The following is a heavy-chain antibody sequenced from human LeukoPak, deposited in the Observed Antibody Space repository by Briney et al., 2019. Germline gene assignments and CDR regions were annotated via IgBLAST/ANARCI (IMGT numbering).Heavy chain of an antibody. CDR3: AREAKVTPRYFDL. Sequence: SETLSLTWTVAGGSISSYYWSWIRQPPGKGLEWIGYICYSGSTNYNPSLKSRVTISVDTSKNQFSLKLSYATAADTAVYYCAREAKVTPRYFDLWGRGTLVTVSS. CDR1: GGSISSYY. J-gene: IGHJ2*01. V-gene: IGHV4-59*01. CDR2: ICYSGST. D-gene: IGHD4-17*01.